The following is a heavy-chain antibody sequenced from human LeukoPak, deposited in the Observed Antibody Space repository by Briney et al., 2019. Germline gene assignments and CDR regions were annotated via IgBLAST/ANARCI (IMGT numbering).Heavy chain of an antibody. CDR1: GGSISSSSYY. CDR3: ARHLVAVAGEYFDY. CDR2: IYYSGST. J-gene: IGHJ4*02. D-gene: IGHD6-19*01. Sequence: PSETLSLTCTVSGGSISSSSYYWGWIRQPPGKGLEWIGSIYYSGSTYYNPSLKSRVTISVDTSKNQFSLKLRSVTAADTAVYYCARHLVAVAGEYFDYWGQGTLVTVSS. V-gene: IGHV4-39*01.